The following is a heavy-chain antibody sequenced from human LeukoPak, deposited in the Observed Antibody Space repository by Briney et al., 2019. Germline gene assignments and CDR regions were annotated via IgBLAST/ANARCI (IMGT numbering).Heavy chain of an antibody. CDR1: GDSISSGTFY. D-gene: IGHD2-2*01. V-gene: IGHV4-39*07. CDR3: ARPLWGYDPTFFDY. J-gene: IGHJ4*02. Sequence: ASETLSLTCTVSGDSISSGTFYWGWVRQPPGKGLEWIGSIHYSGNTYYNPSLKSRVTISVDTSKNQFSLKLSSVTAADTAVYYCARPLWGYDPTFFDYWGQGTLVTVSS. CDR2: IHYSGNT.